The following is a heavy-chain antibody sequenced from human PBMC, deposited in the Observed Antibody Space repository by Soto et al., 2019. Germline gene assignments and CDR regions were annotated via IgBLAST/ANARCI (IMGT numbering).Heavy chain of an antibody. D-gene: IGHD6-19*01. CDR1: GFTFSSYA. J-gene: IGHJ4*02. CDR3: ASLYAVAGTRDY. Sequence: GGSLRLSCAASGFTFSSYAMSWVRQAPGKGLEWVSAISGSGGSTYYADSVKGRFTISRDNSKNTLYLQMNSLRAEDTAVYYCASLYAVAGTRDYWGQGTLVTVSS. V-gene: IGHV3-23*01. CDR2: ISGSGGST.